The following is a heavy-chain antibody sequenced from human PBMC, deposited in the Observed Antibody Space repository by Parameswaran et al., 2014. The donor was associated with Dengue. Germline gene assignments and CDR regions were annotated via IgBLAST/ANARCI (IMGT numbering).Heavy chain of an antibody. Sequence: WIRQPPGKGLEWIGSIYYSGSTYYNPSLKSRVTISVDTSKNQFSLKLSSVTAADTAVYYCARSRGGSYYVLSYWGQGTLVTVSS. V-gene: IGHV4-39*01. CDR2: IYYSGST. CDR3: ARSRGGSYYVLSY. J-gene: IGHJ4*02. D-gene: IGHD1-26*01.